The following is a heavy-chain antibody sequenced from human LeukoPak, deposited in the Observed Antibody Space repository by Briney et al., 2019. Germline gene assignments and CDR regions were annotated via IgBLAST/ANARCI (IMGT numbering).Heavy chain of an antibody. CDR1: GYTFTSYG. CDR2: ISAYNGNT. V-gene: IGHV1-18*04. D-gene: IGHD6-13*01. Sequence: GASVKVSCKASGYTFTSYGISWVRQAPGQGLEWMGWISAYNGNTNYAQKLQGRVTMTTDTSTSTAYTELRSLRSDDTAVYYCARDGIIAAAGIKDYWGQGTLVTVSS. CDR3: ARDGIIAAAGIKDY. J-gene: IGHJ4*02.